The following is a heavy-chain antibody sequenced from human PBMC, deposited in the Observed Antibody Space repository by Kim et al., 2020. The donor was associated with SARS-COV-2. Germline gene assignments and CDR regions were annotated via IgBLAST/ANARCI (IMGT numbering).Heavy chain of an antibody. J-gene: IGHJ6*02. CDR3: ARGRAGVVPSPILGLGPYYDYYAMDV. D-gene: IGHD3-3*01. Sequence: SETLSLTCAVFGGSFSGYHWTWIRQSPRTGLEWIGEINHSGGTNCNPSLKRRVTISLDTSKNQFSLKLGSVSAADTAVYYCARGRAGVVPSPILGLGPYYDYYAMDVWGRGPTITVSS. CDR1: GGSFSGYH. CDR2: INHSGGT. V-gene: IGHV4-34*01.